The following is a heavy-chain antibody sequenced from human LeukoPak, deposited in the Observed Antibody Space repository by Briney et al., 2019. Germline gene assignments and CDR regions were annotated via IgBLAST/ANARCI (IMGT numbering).Heavy chain of an antibody. Sequence: GGSLRLSCEASGFTFDDYAMHWVRQAPGKGLVWVSRINSDGSSTKCADSVKGRFTISRDNAKNTLYLQMNSLRAEDTAVYYCAALDHGHDYWGQGTLVTVSS. CDR3: AALDHGHDY. CDR1: GFTFDDYA. V-gene: IGHV3-74*03. J-gene: IGHJ4*02. CDR2: INSDGSST.